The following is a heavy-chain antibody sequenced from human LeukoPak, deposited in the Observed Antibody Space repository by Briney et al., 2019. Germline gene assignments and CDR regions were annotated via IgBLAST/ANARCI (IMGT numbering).Heavy chain of an antibody. Sequence: SETLSLTCTVSGGSLSSHYWSWIRQPPGKGLEWIGYIYYSGSTNYNPSHKSRVTISVDTSKNQFSLKLSSVTAADTAVYYCARLERLFYYMDVWGKGTTVTVSS. V-gene: IGHV4-59*11. CDR2: IYYSGST. D-gene: IGHD3-3*01. CDR1: GGSLSSHY. J-gene: IGHJ6*03. CDR3: ARLERLFYYMDV.